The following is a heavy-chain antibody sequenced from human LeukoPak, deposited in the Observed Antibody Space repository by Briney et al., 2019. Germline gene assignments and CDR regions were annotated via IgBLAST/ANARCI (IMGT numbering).Heavy chain of an antibody. CDR3: ARARIFGDFYSYGMDV. Sequence: GGSLRLSCAASGFTFSSFWMHWVRQVPGKGLVWVSRVNSDGTSTTYADSVKGRFTISRDYAKDSLYLRMNSLRVEDTAIYYCARARIFGDFYSYGMDVWGQGTKVTVSS. CDR1: GFTFSSFW. V-gene: IGHV3-74*01. CDR2: VNSDGTST. J-gene: IGHJ6*02. D-gene: IGHD3-3*01.